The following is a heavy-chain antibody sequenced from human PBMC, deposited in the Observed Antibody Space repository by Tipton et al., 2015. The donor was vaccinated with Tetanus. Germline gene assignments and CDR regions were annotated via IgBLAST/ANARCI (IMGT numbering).Heavy chain of an antibody. CDR2: ISNGNP. D-gene: IGHD4-23*01. CDR3: ASMTPVDWYFDL. V-gene: IGHV4-4*07. Sequence: TLSLTCSVSRGPISSYYWSWIRQPAGKGLEWLGHISNGNPDYTPSLKSRLTLSVYLSRNEISLELSSVTAADTGVYYCASMTPVDWYFDLWGRGTLVTVSS. J-gene: IGHJ2*01. CDR1: RGPISSYY.